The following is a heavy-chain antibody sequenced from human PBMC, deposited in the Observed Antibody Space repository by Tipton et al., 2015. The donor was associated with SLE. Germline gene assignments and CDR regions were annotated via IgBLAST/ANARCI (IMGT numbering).Heavy chain of an antibody. D-gene: IGHD6-13*01. CDR2: INPNSGGT. CDR3: ARGQQLASY. Sequence: SCAASGFSFSSYGMHWVRQAPGQGLEWMGRINPNSGGTNYAQKFQGRVTMTRDTSISTAYMELSRLRSDDTAVYYCARGQQLASYWGQGTLVTVSS. J-gene: IGHJ4*02. CDR1: GFSFSSYG. V-gene: IGHV1-2*06.